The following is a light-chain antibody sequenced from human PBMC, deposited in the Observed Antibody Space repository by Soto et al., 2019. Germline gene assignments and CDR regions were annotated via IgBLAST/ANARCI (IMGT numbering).Light chain of an antibody. V-gene: IGKV3-20*01. J-gene: IGKJ4*01. CDR2: GAS. CDR1: QSVRNTY. CDR3: QQYGESPPT. Sequence: EIVLTQSPGTLSLSPGERATLSCRASQSVRNTYVAWYQQRPGQAPRLLVSGASSRATGIPDRYSGSGSGTDFTLTINRLEPEDFAVYVCQQYGESPPTFGGGTKVEIK.